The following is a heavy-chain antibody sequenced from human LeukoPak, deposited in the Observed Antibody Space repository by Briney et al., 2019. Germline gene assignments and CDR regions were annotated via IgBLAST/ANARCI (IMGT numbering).Heavy chain of an antibody. Sequence: SGGSLRLSCATSGGSFINSGMTWVRQAPGKGLEWVSDISGTVRGERTYYADSVKGRFTISRDNSKNTLYLQMNGLRADDTAVYYCLCYYASATFYWGQGTLVTVSS. D-gene: IGHD3-10*01. V-gene: IGHV3-23*01. J-gene: IGHJ4*02. CDR2: ISGTVRGERT. CDR1: GGSFINSG. CDR3: LCYYASATFY.